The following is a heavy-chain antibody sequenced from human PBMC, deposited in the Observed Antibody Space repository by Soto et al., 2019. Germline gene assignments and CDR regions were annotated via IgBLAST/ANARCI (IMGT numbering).Heavy chain of an antibody. V-gene: IGHV4-39*07. CDR2: MYPSGST. D-gene: IGHD2-8*01. Sequence: SETLSLTCTVSGGSMSSSSNNGGWIRQPPGKGLEWIGKMYPSGSTTYNPSLKNRVTISVDNSKNHLSLTLTSVTAADTAIYYCARCLHCSNGGRFDPWGQGALVPSPQ. CDR3: ARCLHCSNGGRFDP. J-gene: IGHJ5*02. CDR1: GGSMSSSSNN.